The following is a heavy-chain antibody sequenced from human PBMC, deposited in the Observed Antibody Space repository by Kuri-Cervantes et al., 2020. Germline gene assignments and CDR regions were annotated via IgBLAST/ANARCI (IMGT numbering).Heavy chain of an antibody. J-gene: IGHJ6*02. D-gene: IGHD3-22*01. V-gene: IGHV6-1*01. CDR1: GDSVSSNSAA. CDR3: ARVLTSHYCDSSGSFSVYYYGMDV. CDR2: TYYRSKWYN. Sequence: SQTLSLTCAISGDSVSSNSAAWNWIRQSPSRGLEWLGRTYYRSKWYNDYAVSVKSRITINPDTSKNQFSLQLNSVTPEDTAVYYCARVLTSHYCDSSGSFSVYYYGMDVWGQGTTVTVSS.